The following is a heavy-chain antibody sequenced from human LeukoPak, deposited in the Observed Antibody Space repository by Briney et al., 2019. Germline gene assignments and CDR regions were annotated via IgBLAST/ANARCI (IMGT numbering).Heavy chain of an antibody. D-gene: IGHD2-15*01. CDR2: ISSTGGTI. J-gene: IGHJ3*02. CDR3: ARGYSRAAFDI. Sequence: GGSLRLSCVGSGFTFSNYLMNWVRQAPGRGLEWVSFISSTGGTIYYADAVKGRFTVSRDNAKNSLLLQMNSLRAEDTALYYCARGYSRAAFDIWGQGTMVTVSS. CDR1: GFTFSNYL. V-gene: IGHV3-48*01.